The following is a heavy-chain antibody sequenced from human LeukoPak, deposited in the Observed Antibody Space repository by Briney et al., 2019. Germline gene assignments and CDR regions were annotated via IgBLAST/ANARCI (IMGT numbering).Heavy chain of an antibody. CDR2: INYSGSA. V-gene: IGHV4-59*01. Sequence: SETLSLTCTVSGGSISNYYWSWIRQPPGKGLEWIGYINYSGSANSNPSLKSRVTISVDTSKDQFSLKLTSVTAADTAVYYCARVYRDDFWSGYSTHFDYWGQGTLVTVSS. D-gene: IGHD3-3*01. CDR1: GGSISNYY. CDR3: ARVYRDDFWSGYSTHFDY. J-gene: IGHJ4*02.